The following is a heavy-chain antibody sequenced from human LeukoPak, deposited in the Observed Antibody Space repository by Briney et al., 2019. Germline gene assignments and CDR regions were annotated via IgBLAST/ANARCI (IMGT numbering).Heavy chain of an antibody. CDR1: GYSISNSYY. CDR2: IYHSGNT. V-gene: IGHV4-38-2*02. D-gene: IGHD3-10*01. CDR3: ARKYYYGSGSYWD. Sequence: SETLSLTCIVSGYSISNSYYWGWIRQPPGKGLEWIGSIYHSGNTYYNPSLKSRVTISVDTSKNQFSLKLSSVTAADTAVYYCARKYYYGSGSYWDWGQGTLVAVSS. J-gene: IGHJ4*02.